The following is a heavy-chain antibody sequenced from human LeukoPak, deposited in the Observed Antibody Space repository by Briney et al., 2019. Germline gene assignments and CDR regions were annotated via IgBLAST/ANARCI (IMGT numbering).Heavy chain of an antibody. D-gene: IGHD5-12*01. CDR3: ARGYSDYDLVY. J-gene: IGHJ4*02. CDR1: GYTFTRYG. CDR2: ISAYNGNT. Sequence: ASVRVSCKASGYTFTRYGITWVRQAPGQGLEWMGWISAYNGNTKNAQKVQGRVTMTTDTSTSTAYMELRSLRSDDTAVYYCARGYSDYDLVYWGQGTLVTVSS. V-gene: IGHV1-18*01.